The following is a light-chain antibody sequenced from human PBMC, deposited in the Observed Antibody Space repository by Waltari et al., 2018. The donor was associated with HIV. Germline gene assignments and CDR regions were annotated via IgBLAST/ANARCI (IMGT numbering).Light chain of an antibody. CDR1: IHDICGSTY. V-gene: IGLV2-14*01. Sequence: QSALNQPTSVSGSPGQSISISCTGTIHDICGSTYLASYQHHPGKAPKLLLYEVTNRTTGISERFSGSKSGNTASLNISGLQAEDEDVYYCSSYTASSTYVFGPGTRV. CDR2: EVT. J-gene: IGLJ1*01. CDR3: SSYTASSTYV.